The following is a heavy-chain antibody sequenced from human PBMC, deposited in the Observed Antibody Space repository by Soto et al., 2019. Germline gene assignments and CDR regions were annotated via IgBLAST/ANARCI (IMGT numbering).Heavy chain of an antibody. D-gene: IGHD2-15*01. CDR1: GYSFTSYW. Sequence: GESLKISCKGSGYSFTSYWIGWVRQMPGKGLEWMGIIYPGDSDTRYSPSFQGQVTISADKSISTAYLQWSSLKASDTAMYYCARSGYCSGGSCYSTYYYGMDVWGQGTTVTVSS. J-gene: IGHJ6*02. CDR3: ARSGYCSGGSCYSTYYYGMDV. V-gene: IGHV5-51*01. CDR2: IYPGDSDT.